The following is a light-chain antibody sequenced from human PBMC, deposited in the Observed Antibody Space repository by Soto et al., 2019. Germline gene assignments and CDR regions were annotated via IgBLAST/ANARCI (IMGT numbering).Light chain of an antibody. V-gene: IGKV3-20*01. Sequence: EIVLTQSPGTLSLSPGERATLSCRASQSVSSNSLVWYQQKPGQAPRLLISGASSRATGIPDRFSGSGSGTDFTLTISRLEPEDFAVYYCQQYGSTPLTFGGGTKVKIK. J-gene: IGKJ4*01. CDR3: QQYGSTPLT. CDR2: GAS. CDR1: QSVSSNS.